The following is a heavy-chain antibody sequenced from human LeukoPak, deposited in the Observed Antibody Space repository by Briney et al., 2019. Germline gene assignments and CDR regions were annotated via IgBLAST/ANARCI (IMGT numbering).Heavy chain of an antibody. V-gene: IGHV4-30-4*01. D-gene: IGHD6-13*01. CDR2: IYYSGST. CDR3: ARVDFRQQLVDSWFDP. CDR1: GGSISSGDYY. Sequence: PSETLSLTCTVSGGSISSGDYYWSWIRQPPGKGLEWIGYIYYSGSTYYNPSLKSRVTISVDTSKNQFSLKLSSVTAADTAVYYCARVDFRQQLVDSWFDPWGQGTLVTVSS. J-gene: IGHJ5*02.